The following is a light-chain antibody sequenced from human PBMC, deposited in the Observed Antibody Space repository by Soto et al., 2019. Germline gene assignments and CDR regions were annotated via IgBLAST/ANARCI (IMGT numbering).Light chain of an antibody. J-gene: IGKJ2*01. Sequence: IHMTQSPSSLSASVGDRVTITCRASQRITTYLNWYQQKPGEAPKLLISTSGNLQRDVPSRFTGSGSGTDFTLTITGLQRSYCTTYFCQQTYNIAYTFGQGTKLEIK. V-gene: IGKV1-39*01. CDR2: TSG. CDR1: QRITTY. CDR3: QQTYNIAYT.